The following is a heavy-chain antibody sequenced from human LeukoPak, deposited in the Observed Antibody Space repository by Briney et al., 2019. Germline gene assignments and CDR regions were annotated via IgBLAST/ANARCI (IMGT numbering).Heavy chain of an antibody. Sequence: SVKVSCKASGGTFSSYAISWVRQAPGQGLEWMGGIIPIFGTANYAQKFQGRVTITADESTSTAYMELSSLRSEDTAVYYCAGERYCSSTSCYRAYYFDYWGQGTLVTVSS. CDR2: IIPIFGTA. CDR3: AGERYCSSTSCYRAYYFDY. J-gene: IGHJ4*02. CDR1: GGTFSSYA. D-gene: IGHD2-2*01. V-gene: IGHV1-69*13.